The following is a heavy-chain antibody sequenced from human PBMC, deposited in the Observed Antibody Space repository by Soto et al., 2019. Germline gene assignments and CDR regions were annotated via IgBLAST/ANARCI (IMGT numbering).Heavy chain of an antibody. D-gene: IGHD3-22*01. J-gene: IGHJ3*01. CDR3: ATEERLGRYDSSGYYAL. CDR2: FDPEDGET. V-gene: IGHV1-24*01. CDR1: GYTLTELS. Sequence: ASVKVSCQVSGYTLTELSMHWVRQAPGKGLEWMGGFDPEDGETIYAQKFQGRVTMTEDTSTDTAYMELSSLRSEDTAVYYCATEERLGRYDSSGYYALWGQGTMVTVSS.